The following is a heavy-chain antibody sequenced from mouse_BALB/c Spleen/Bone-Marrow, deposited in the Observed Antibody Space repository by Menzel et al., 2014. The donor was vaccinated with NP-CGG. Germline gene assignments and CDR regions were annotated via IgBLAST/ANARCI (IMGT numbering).Heavy chain of an antibody. D-gene: IGHD2-1*01. CDR2: IYPGDGDT. CDR3: ARSGNYWYFDV. V-gene: IGHV1-87*01. J-gene: IGHJ1*01. Sequence: VQLQQSGAELARPGASVKLSCKASGYTFTSYWMQWVKQRPGQGLEWIGAIYPGDGDTRYTQKFKGKATLTADKSSSTAYMQLSSLASEDSAVYYCARSGNYWYFDVWGAGTTVTVSS. CDR1: GYTFTSYW.